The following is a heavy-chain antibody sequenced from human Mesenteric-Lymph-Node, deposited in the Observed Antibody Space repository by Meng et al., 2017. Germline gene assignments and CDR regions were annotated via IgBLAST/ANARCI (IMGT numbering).Heavy chain of an antibody. CDR2: INHSGST. Sequence: QQQQVGAGLSKPSETLSPPCSFYCWSISGYYWSWIRQPPGKGLEWIGEINHSGSTNYNPSLKSRVTISVDTSKNQFSLKLSSVTAADTAVYYCARGFLSFVRVFDYWGQGTLVTVSS. J-gene: IGHJ4*02. CDR3: ARGFLSFVRVFDY. D-gene: IGHD2/OR15-2a*01. CDR1: CWSISGYY. V-gene: IGHV4-34*01.